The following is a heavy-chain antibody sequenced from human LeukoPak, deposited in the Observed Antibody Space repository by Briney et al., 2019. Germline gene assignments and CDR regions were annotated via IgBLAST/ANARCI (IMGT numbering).Heavy chain of an antibody. CDR2: IYYSGIT. D-gene: IGHD4-11*01. J-gene: IGHJ4*02. CDR1: GDSISSSNYY. V-gene: IGHV4-61*05. CDR3: ARGMTTVTH. Sequence: SETLSLTCTVSGDSISSSNYYWGWIRQPPGKGLEWLGYIYYSGITNYNPSLKSRVTISVDTSRNQFSLKLSSVTAADTAVYYCARGMTTVTHWGQGTLVTVSS.